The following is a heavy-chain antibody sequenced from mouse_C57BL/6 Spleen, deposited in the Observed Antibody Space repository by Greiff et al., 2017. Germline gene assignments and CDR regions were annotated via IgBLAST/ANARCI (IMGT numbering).Heavy chain of an antibody. J-gene: IGHJ2*01. D-gene: IGHD2-10*02. CDR3: AQYGNYAY. V-gene: IGHV1-82*01. CDR1: GYAFSSSW. Sequence: VQLQQSGPELVKPGASVKISCKASGYAFSSSWMNWVKQRPGKGLEWIGRIFPGDGDTNYNGKFKGKATLTADKSSSTAYMQLSSLTSEDSAVYGCAQYGNYAYWGQGTTLTVSS. CDR2: IFPGDGDT.